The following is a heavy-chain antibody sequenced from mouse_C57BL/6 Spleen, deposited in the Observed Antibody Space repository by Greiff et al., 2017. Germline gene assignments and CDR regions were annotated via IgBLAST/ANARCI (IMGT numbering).Heavy chain of an antibody. J-gene: IGHJ4*01. V-gene: IGHV1-69*01. Sequence: QVQLQQSGAELVMPGASVKLSCKASGYTFTSYWMHWVKQRPGQGLEWIGEIDPSDSYTNYNQKFKGKSTLTVDKSSSTAYMQLSSLTSEDSAVYYCARWGGPYAMDYWGQGTSVTVSS. CDR1: GYTFTSYW. CDR2: IDPSDSYT. CDR3: ARWGGPYAMDY.